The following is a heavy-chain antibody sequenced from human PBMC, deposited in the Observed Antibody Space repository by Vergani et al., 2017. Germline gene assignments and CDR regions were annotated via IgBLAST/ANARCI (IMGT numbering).Heavy chain of an antibody. CDR2: IYYSGST. D-gene: IGHD6-19*01. CDR1: GGSISSYY. V-gene: IGHV4-59*12. CDR3: ARRVRQWLVLESHAFDI. J-gene: IGHJ3*02. Sequence: QVQLQESGPGLVKPSETLSLTCTVSGGSISSYYWSWIRQPPGKGLEWIGYIYYSGSTNYNPSLKSRVTISVDKSKNQFSLKLSSVTAADTAVYYCARRVRQWLVLESHAFDIWGQGTMVTVSS.